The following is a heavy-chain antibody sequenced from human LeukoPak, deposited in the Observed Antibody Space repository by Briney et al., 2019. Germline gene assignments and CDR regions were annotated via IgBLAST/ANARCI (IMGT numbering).Heavy chain of an antibody. CDR2: ISGSGGST. J-gene: IGHJ4*02. CDR1: GLTFSSYA. D-gene: IGHD6-13*01. Sequence: GGSLRLSCAASGLTFSSYAMSWVRQAPGKGLEWVSAISGSGGSTYYADSVKGRFTISRDNSKNTLYLQMNSLRAEDTAVYYCAKDHPRSSSRSRHFDYWGQGTLVTVSS. CDR3: AKDHPRSSSRSRHFDY. V-gene: IGHV3-23*01.